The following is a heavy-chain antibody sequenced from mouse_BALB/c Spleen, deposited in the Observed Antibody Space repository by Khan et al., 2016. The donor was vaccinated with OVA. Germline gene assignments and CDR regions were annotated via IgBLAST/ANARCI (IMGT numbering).Heavy chain of an antibody. CDR2: INTGGAYT. V-gene: IGHV5-6*01. Sequence: EVELVESGGDFVRPGGSLKLSCAASGFTFSTYGMSWVRQTPDKRLEWVATINTGGAYTYYPDSVTGRFTISRDHAKNTLYLQLSSLKSEDTAIYYCARLAYYYNSEGFAYWGQGTLVTVSA. J-gene: IGHJ3*01. D-gene: IGHD1-1*01. CDR3: ARLAYYYNSEGFAY. CDR1: GFTFSTYG.